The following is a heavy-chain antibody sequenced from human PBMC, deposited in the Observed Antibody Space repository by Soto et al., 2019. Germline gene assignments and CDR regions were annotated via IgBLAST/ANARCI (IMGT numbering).Heavy chain of an antibody. CDR1: GFTFSSYA. J-gene: IGHJ4*02. V-gene: IGHV3-23*01. CDR3: ARRRSGGYFDY. CDR2: ISGSGGST. D-gene: IGHD2-15*01. Sequence: EVQLLESGGGLVQPGGSLRLSCAASGFTFSSYAMNWVRQAPGKGLEWVSVISGSGGSTYYADSVKGRFTISRDNSKNTLCLQLTSLGAEYTAGYYCARRRSGGYFDYWGQGALVTVT.